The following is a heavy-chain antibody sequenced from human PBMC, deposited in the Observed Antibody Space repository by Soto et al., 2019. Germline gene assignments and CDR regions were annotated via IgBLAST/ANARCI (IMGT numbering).Heavy chain of an antibody. CDR3: AGFTIFGVASPAYWFDP. D-gene: IGHD3-3*01. Sequence: SETLSLTCAVYGGSFSGYYWSWIRQPPGKGLEWIGEINHSGSTNYNPSLKSRVTISVDTSKNQFSLKLSSVTAADTAVYYCAGFTIFGVASPAYWFDPWGQGTLVTV. V-gene: IGHV4-34*01. CDR2: INHSGST. CDR1: GGSFSGYY. J-gene: IGHJ5*02.